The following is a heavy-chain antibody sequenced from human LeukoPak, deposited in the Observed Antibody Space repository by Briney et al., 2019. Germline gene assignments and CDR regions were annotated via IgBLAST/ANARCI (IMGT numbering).Heavy chain of an antibody. CDR2: INYSETT. V-gene: IGHV4-59*01. CDR1: GGSISSYY. CDR3: ARGIFGIVINGFDI. J-gene: IGHJ3*02. Sequence: SETLSLTCTVSGGSISSYYWSWSRQPPGKGLEWIGYINYSETTNYNPSLKRRVTISVDTSRNQFSLRLSSVTAADTAVYYCARGIFGIVINGFDIWGQGTMVTVSS. D-gene: IGHD3-3*01.